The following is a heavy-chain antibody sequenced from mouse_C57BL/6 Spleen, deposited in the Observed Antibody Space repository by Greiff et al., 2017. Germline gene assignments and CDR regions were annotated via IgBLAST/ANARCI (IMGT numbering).Heavy chain of an antibody. CDR3: ARRWGNYWYFDV. V-gene: IGHV5-12*01. Sequence: EVQVVESGGGLVQPGGSLKLSCAASGFTFSDYYMYWVRQTPEKRLEWVAYISNGGGSTYYPDTVKGRFTISRDNAKNTLYLQMSRLKSEDTAMYYCARRWGNYWYFDVWGTGTTVTVSS. D-gene: IGHD2-1*01. CDR1: GFTFSDYY. J-gene: IGHJ1*03. CDR2: ISNGGGST.